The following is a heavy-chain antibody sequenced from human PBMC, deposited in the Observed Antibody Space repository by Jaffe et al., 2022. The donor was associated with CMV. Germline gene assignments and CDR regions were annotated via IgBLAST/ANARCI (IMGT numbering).Heavy chain of an antibody. J-gene: IGHJ5*01. CDR1: GGSISSYY. D-gene: IGHD3-22*01. CDR2: LYTSGST. V-gene: IGHV4-4*07. CDR3: ARDGYDSGGYYEWFDS. Sequence: QVQLQESGPGLVKPSETLSLTCTVSGGSISSYYWSWIRQPAGKGLEWIGRLYTSGSTNYNPSLKSRVTMSVDTSKNQFSLKLRSVTAADTAVYYCARDGYDSGGYYEWFDSWGQGTLVTVSS.